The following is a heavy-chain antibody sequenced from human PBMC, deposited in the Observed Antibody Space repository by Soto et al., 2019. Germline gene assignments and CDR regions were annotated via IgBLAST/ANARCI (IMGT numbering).Heavy chain of an antibody. V-gene: IGHV3-30*03. CDR1: GFSFSAYN. CDR2: ISNDGSDK. J-gene: IGHJ5*01. D-gene: IGHD5-12*01. CDR3: VRGRGYSGRGSNWFDS. Sequence: QVQLVESGGGVVQHGRSLRLSCVDSGFSFSAYNMHWVRQAPGKGLEWVAVISNDGSDKKYADSVKGRFTISRANSNNTLYLQINALRPEDTAVFYCVRGRGYSGRGSNWFDSWGQGALVTVSS.